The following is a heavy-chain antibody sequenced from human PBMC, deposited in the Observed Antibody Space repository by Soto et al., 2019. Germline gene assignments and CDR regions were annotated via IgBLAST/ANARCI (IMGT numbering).Heavy chain of an antibody. CDR2: INQDGSEI. CDR3: VRGELRPRFYY. J-gene: IGHJ4*02. V-gene: IGHV3-7*01. D-gene: IGHD1-7*01. CDR1: GFTFTTYW. Sequence: GGSLRLSCVASGFTFTTYWMIWARQAPGKGLEWVANINQDGSEIHYVDYVKGRFTISRDNAKSSLYLQINSLRAEDTAVYYCVRGELRPRFYYWGQVTLVTVSS.